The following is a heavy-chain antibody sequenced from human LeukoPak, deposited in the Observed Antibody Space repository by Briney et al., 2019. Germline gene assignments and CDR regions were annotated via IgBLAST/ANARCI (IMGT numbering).Heavy chain of an antibody. CDR3: ARDPRGSWFDP. V-gene: IGHV1-18*01. J-gene: IGHJ5*02. CDR1: GYTFTSHG. CDR2: ISAYNGNT. Sequence: GASVTVSCKASGYTFTSHGISWVRQAPGQGLEWMGWISAYNGNTNYAQKLHGRVIMTTDTSTSTAYVELRSLRSDDTAVYYCARDPRGSWFDPWGQGTLVTVSS. D-gene: IGHD1-26*01.